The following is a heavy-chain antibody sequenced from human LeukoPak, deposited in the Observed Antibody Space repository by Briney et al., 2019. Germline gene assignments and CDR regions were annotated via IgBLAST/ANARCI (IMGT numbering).Heavy chain of an antibody. J-gene: IGHJ4*02. Sequence: RTGGSLRLSCAASGFTFDVYAMHWVRQAPGKGLEWVSGIIWNSGRVTYADSVKGRFTISRDNAKNSLYLQMNSLRAEDMALYYCARANCGGNCYIDYWGQGTLVTVSS. CDR2: IIWNSGRV. V-gene: IGHV3-9*03. CDR3: ARANCGGNCYIDY. CDR1: GFTFDVYA. D-gene: IGHD2-21*01.